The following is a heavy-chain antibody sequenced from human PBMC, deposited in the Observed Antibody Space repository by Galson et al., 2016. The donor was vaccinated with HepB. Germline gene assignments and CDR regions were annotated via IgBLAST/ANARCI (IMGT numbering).Heavy chain of an antibody. CDR1: GDSVSSNSAT. J-gene: IGHJ6*02. CDR2: TYYRSKWYN. Sequence: CAISGDSVSSNSATWNWIRQSPSRGLEWLGRTYYRSKWYNDYALSGKSRITINPDPSKNQFSLQLNSVTPEDTAVYYCARVRSGYSGYANPYYYGMDVWGQGTTVTVSS. D-gene: IGHD5-12*01. V-gene: IGHV6-1*01. CDR3: ARVRSGYSGYANPYYYGMDV.